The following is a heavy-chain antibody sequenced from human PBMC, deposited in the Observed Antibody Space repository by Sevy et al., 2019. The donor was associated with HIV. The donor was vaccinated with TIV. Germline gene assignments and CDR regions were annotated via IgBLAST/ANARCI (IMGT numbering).Heavy chain of an antibody. J-gene: IGHJ4*02. Sequence: GGCLRLSCAASGFTFSSYAMSWVRQAPGKGLEWVSAISGSGGSTYYADSVKGRFTISRDNSKNTLYLQMNSLRAEDTAVYYCAGDVDTPMVTVNFDYWGQGTLVTVSS. V-gene: IGHV3-23*01. CDR1: GFTFSSYA. CDR2: ISGSGGST. D-gene: IGHD5-18*01. CDR3: AGDVDTPMVTVNFDY.